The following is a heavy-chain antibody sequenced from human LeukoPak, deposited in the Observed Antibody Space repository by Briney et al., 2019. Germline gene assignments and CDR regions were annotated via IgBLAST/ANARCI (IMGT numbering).Heavy chain of an antibody. CDR3: ARLGHNYYGSGSLLY. Sequence: GESLKISCKGSGYRFTSYWIGWVRPMPGKGLEWMGIIYPGDSDTRYSPSFQGQVTISADKSISTAYLQWSNLKASDTAMYYCARLGHNYYGSGSLLYWGQGTLVTVSS. J-gene: IGHJ4*02. CDR1: GYRFTSYW. D-gene: IGHD3-10*01. CDR2: IYPGDSDT. V-gene: IGHV5-51*01.